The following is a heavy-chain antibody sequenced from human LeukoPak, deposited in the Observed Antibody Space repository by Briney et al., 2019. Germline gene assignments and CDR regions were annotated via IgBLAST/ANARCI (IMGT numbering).Heavy chain of an antibody. CDR1: GFTFSNYW. CDR3: ARKLYYYDSGGSAGYAGWFDP. CDR2: IKHDGGEK. J-gene: IGHJ5*02. D-gene: IGHD3-22*01. Sequence: GGSLRLSCAASGFTFSNYWMTWVRQAPGKGLEWVANIKHDGGEKYYVDSVKGRFTISRDNAKNSLYLQMNSLRAEDTAVYYCARKLYYYDSGGSAGYAGWFDPWGQGTLVTVSS. V-gene: IGHV3-7*05.